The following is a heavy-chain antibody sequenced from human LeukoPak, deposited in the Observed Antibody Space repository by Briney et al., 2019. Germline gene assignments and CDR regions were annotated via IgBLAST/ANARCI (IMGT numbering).Heavy chain of an antibody. V-gene: IGHV1-2*02. J-gene: IGHJ5*02. Sequence: ASVKVSCKASGYTFTDHYMHWVRQAPGQGLEWMGWINPNSGGTNYAQKFQGRVTMTRDTSISTAYMELSRLRSDDTAVYYCARDFRAAMVSDWFDPWGQGTLVTVSS. CDR3: ARDFRAAMVSDWFDP. CDR2: INPNSGGT. CDR1: GYTFTDHY. D-gene: IGHD5-18*01.